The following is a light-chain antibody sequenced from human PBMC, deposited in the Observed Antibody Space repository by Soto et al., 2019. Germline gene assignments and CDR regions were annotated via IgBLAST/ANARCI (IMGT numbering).Light chain of an antibody. CDR1: SDDVGGYNY. CDR2: EVT. J-gene: IGLJ3*02. CDR3: SSYTSSRTGV. V-gene: IGLV2-14*01. Sequence: QSALTQPASVSGSPGQSITISCTGSSDDVGGYNYVSWYQQYPGKAPKLIIYEVTNRPSGVSNRFSGSKSGYTASLTISGLQAEDEADYYCSSYTSSRTGVFGGGTKLTV.